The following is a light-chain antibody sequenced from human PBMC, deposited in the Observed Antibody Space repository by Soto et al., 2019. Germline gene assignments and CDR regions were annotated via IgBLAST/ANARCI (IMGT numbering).Light chain of an antibody. J-gene: IGLJ2*01. CDR1: SSNIGAGYD. CDR2: GNS. Sequence: QSVLTQPPSVSGAPGQRVTIYCTGSSSNIGAGYDVHWYQQLPGTAPKLLIYGNSNRPSGVPDRFSGSKSGTSASLAITGLQAEDEADYYCQSYDSSQGVFGGGTKLTVL. V-gene: IGLV1-40*01. CDR3: QSYDSSQGV.